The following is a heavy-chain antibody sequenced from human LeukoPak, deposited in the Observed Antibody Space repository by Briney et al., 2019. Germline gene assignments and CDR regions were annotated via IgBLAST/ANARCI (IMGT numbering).Heavy chain of an antibody. CDR1: GGSFSGYY. Sequence: SETLSLTCAVYGGSFSGYYWSWIRQPPGKGLEWIGEINHSGSTNYNPSLKSRVTISVDTSKNQFSLKLSSVTAADTAVYYCARQALMGSYYMDVWGKGTTVTVSS. CDR3: ARQALMGSYYMDV. J-gene: IGHJ6*03. CDR2: INHSGST. V-gene: IGHV4-34*01. D-gene: IGHD2-8*01.